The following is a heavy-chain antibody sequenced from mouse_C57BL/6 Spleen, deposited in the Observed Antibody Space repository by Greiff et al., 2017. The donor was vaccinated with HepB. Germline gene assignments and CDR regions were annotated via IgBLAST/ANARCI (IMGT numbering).Heavy chain of an antibody. CDR3: ANYYGSSYWYFDV. J-gene: IGHJ1*03. D-gene: IGHD1-1*01. CDR2: ISSGSSTI. Sequence: EVKLQESGGGLVKPGGSLKLSCAASGFTFSDYGMHWVRQAPEKGLEWVAYISSGSSTIYYADTVKGRFTISRDNAKNNLFLQMTSLRSEDTAMYYCANYYGSSYWYFDVWGTGTTVTVSS. CDR1: GFTFSDYG. V-gene: IGHV5-17*01.